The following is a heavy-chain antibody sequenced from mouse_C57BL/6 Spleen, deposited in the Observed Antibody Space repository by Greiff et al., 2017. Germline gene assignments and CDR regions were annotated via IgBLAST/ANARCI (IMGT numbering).Heavy chain of an antibody. CDR1: GYTFTSYW. J-gene: IGHJ3*01. D-gene: IGHD2-1*01. CDR3: ARSYGKGGTWFAY. CDR2: IDPSDSYT. Sequence: QVQLQQPGAELVKPGASVKLSCKASGYTFTSYWMQWVKQRPGQGLEWIGEIDPSDSYTNYNQKFKGKATLTVDPSSSTAYMQLSSLTSEDSAVYYCARSYGKGGTWFAYWGQGTLVTVSA. V-gene: IGHV1-50*01.